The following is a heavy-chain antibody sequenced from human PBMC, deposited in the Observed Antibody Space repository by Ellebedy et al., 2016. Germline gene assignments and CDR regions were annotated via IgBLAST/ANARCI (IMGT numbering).Heavy chain of an antibody. CDR2: IRSKTYGGTT. D-gene: IGHD3-10*01. CDR1: GFTFGDYA. Sequence: GGSLRLSCTASGFTFGDYAISWFRQAPGKGLEWVGFIRSKTYGGTTEYAASVKGRFTISRDDSKTVAYLQMNSLKTEDTAVYYCARVTYYFGSGRDFDIWGQGTLVTVSS. J-gene: IGHJ3*02. V-gene: IGHV3-49*03. CDR3: ARVTYYFGSGRDFDI.